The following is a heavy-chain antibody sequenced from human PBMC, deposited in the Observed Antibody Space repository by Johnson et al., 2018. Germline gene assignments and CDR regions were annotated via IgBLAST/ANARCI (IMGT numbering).Heavy chain of an antibody. CDR2: VSWNGSRT. J-gene: IGHJ6*02. Sequence: SLRLSCAASGFTFDDYXMHXVRQAPGKGLEWVSGVSWNGSRTHYVDSVKGQFIMSRDNSKNTLYLQMNRLRAEETAVYYCAKVKLPYYYYGMDVWGQGTTVTVSS. V-gene: IGHV3-35*02. CDR3: AKVKLPYYYYGMDV. CDR1: GFTFDDYX. D-gene: IGHD4-11*01.